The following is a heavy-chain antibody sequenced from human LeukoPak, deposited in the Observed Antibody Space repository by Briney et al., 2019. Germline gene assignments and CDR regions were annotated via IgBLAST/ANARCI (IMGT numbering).Heavy chain of an antibody. V-gene: IGHV3-23*01. Sequence: GGSLRLSCAASGFTFSSYAMSWVRQAPGKGLEWVSAISGSGGSTYYADSVKGRFTISRDNSKNTLYLQMNSLRAEDTAVYYCAKELGDIVVVPAASFDYWGQGTLVTVS. J-gene: IGHJ4*02. CDR1: GFTFSSYA. D-gene: IGHD2-2*01. CDR3: AKELGDIVVVPAASFDY. CDR2: ISGSGGST.